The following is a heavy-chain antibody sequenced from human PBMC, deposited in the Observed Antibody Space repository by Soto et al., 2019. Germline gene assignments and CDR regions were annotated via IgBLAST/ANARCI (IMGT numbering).Heavy chain of an antibody. V-gene: IGHV4-30-4*01. CDR3: ARGPLHCTDGVCGELLGCDP. J-gene: IGHJ5*02. D-gene: IGHD2-8*01. Sequence: SETLSLTCSVSGGSISSGIYYWSWICQPPGKGLEWLGHVYYSGRTDYSPSLKSRLRISVHTSKNQFSVKLTSVTAADTAVYFCARGPLHCTDGVCGELLGCDPWGNGTLVTVSS. CDR1: GGSISSGIYY. CDR2: VYYSGRT.